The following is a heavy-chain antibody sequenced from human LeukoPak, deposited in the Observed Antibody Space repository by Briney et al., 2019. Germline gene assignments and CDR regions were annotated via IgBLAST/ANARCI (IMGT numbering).Heavy chain of an antibody. CDR3: ARHGYDFWSGLENWFDP. V-gene: IGHV4-59*08. CDR1: GCSISSYY. CDR2: IYYSGST. Sequence: SETLSLTCTVSGCSISSYYWSWIRQPPGKGLEWIGYIYYSGSTNYNPSLKSRVTISVDTSKNQFSLKLSSVTAADTAVYYCARHGYDFWSGLENWFDPWGQGTLVTVSS. J-gene: IGHJ5*02. D-gene: IGHD3-3*01.